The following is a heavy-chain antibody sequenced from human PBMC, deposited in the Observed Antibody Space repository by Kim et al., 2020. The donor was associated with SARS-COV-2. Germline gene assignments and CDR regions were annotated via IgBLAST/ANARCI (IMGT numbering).Heavy chain of an antibody. CDR2: GGSTM. V-gene: IGHV3-11*01. J-gene: IGHJ4*02. D-gene: IGHD6-6*01. Sequence: GGSTMRCADSVNGRFSISRDNAKKTLSLKMNSLTPEDTAVYYCVREPSNWGQGTLVTVSS. CDR3: VREPSN.